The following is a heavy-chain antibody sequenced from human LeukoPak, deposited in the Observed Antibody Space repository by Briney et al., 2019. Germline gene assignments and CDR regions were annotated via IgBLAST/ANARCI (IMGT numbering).Heavy chain of an antibody. J-gene: IGHJ4*02. CDR3: ARQRGGYVDY. V-gene: IGHV4-59*08. Sequence: SETLCLTCTVSGGSMTYYYWTWIRQPPGKGLEWIGYIYYSGNTNYNPSLKSRVTISVDTSKNQFSLMLGSVTAADTAVFYCARQRGGYVDYWGQGTLVTVPS. CDR2: IYYSGNT. CDR1: GGSMTYYY. D-gene: IGHD2-15*01.